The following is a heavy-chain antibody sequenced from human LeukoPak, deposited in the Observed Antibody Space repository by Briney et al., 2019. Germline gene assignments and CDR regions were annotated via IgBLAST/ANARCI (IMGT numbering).Heavy chain of an antibody. D-gene: IGHD3-9*01. V-gene: IGHV1-2*06. CDR1: GYTFTGYY. Sequence: ASVKVSCKASGYTFTGYYMHWVRQAPGQGLEWMGRINPNSGGTNYAQKFQGRVTMTRDTSISTAYMELSRLRSDDTAVYYCASVDYDILAGYSLFDYWGQGTLVTVS. CDR3: ASVDYDILAGYSLFDY. J-gene: IGHJ4*02. CDR2: INPNSGGT.